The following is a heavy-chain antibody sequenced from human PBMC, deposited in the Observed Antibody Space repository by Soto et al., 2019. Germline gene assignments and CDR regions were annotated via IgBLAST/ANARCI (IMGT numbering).Heavy chain of an antibody. CDR1: GYTFTSYG. J-gene: IGHJ4*02. CDR2: ISAYNGNT. V-gene: IGHV1-18*01. Sequence: QVQLVQSGAEVKKPGASVKVSCKASGYTFTSYGISWVRQAPGQGLEWMGWISAYNGNTNYAQKLQGRVTMTTDTTPTAASLGLRSLRSDDTAVYSRAREAQGVFLHYWGQGTLVTVSS. CDR3: AREAQGVFLHY. D-gene: IGHD3-16*01.